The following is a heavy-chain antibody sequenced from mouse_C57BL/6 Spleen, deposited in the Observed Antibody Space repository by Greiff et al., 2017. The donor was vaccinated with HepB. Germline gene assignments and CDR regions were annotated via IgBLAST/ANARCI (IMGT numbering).Heavy chain of an antibody. CDR3: AKNRGDAGAMDY. V-gene: IGHV2-5*01. J-gene: IGHJ4*01. D-gene: IGHD3-3*01. CDR1: GFSLTSYG. Sequence: QVHVKQSGPGLVQPSQSLSITCTVSGFSLTSYGVHWVRQSPGKGLEWLGVIWRGGSTDYNAAFMSRLSITKDNSKSQVFFKMNSLQADDTAIYYCAKNRGDAGAMDYWGQGTSVTVSS. CDR2: IWRGGST.